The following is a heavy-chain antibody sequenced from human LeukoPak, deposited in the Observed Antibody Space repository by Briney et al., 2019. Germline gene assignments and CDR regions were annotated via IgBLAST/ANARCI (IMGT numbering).Heavy chain of an antibody. CDR1: RYTFTSYY. D-gene: IGHD6-13*01. J-gene: IGHJ4*02. V-gene: IGHV1-46*01. CDR2: INPSGGST. CDR3: ASSDAIAAAGRYFDY. Sequence: ASVKVSCKASRYTFTSYYMHWVRQAPGQGLEWMGIINPSGGSTSYAQKFQGRVTMTRDTSTSTVYMELSSLRSEDTAVYYCASSDAIAAAGRYFDYWGQGTLVTVSS.